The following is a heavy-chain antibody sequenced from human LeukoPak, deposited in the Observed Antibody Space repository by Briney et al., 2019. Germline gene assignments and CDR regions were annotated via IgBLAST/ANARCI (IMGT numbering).Heavy chain of an antibody. CDR2: IGTAGDT. Sequence: GGSLRLSCAASGFTLSNFAMHWVRQATGKGLEWVSAIGTAGDTFYPGSVKGRFTISRENAKNSLYLQMNNLRAEDTAVYYCARQMTPHGNFDYWGQGTLVIVSS. D-gene: IGHD1-26*01. CDR3: ARQMTPHGNFDY. CDR1: GFTLSNFA. V-gene: IGHV3-13*01. J-gene: IGHJ4*02.